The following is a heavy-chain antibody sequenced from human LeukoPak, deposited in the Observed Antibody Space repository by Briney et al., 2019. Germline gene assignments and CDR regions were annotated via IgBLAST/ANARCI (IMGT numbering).Heavy chain of an antibody. Sequence: PSETLSLTCTVSGGSISSSTYYYWGWIRQPPGEGPEWIGSIYYSGITYYNPSLKSRVAISVDTSKNQFSLKLSSVTAADTAVYYCARHHYCSGGSCSFDPWGQGTLVTVSS. CDR2: IYYSGIT. CDR3: ARHHYCSGGSCSFDP. CDR1: GGSISSSTYYY. J-gene: IGHJ5*02. V-gene: IGHV4-39*01. D-gene: IGHD2-15*01.